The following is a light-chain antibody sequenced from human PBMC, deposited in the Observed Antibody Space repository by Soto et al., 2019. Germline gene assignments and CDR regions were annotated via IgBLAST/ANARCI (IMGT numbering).Light chain of an antibody. Sequence: EIVLTQSPGTLSLSPGERATLSCRASQSVSSSLARYQQKPGQAPRLLIYGASSRATGIPDRFSGSGSGPDFTLTISRLEPEDFAVYFCQHYGSSRTFGQGTKVEIK. V-gene: IGKV3-20*01. CDR1: QSVSSS. CDR2: GAS. CDR3: QHYGSSRT. J-gene: IGKJ1*01.